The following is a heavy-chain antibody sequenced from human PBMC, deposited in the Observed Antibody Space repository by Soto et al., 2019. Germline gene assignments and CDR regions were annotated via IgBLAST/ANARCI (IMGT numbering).Heavy chain of an antibody. D-gene: IGHD6-13*01. CDR2: INPNRGGT. CDR3: AKLFSRRGMDV. V-gene: IGHV1-2*04. CDR1: GYTFTGYY. J-gene: IGHJ6*02. Sequence: QVQLVQSGAEVKKPGASVKVSCKASGYTFTGYYMHWVRQAPGQGLEWMGWINPNRGGTNYAQKFQGWVTMTRDTSISTAYMELSRLRSDDTAVYYCAKLFSRRGMDVWGQGTTVTVSS.